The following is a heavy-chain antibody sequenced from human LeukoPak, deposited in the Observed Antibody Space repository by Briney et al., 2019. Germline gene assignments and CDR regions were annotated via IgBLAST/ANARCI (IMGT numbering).Heavy chain of an antibody. J-gene: IGHJ3*02. D-gene: IGHD1-1*01. CDR1: GFTFSSYA. Sequence: GESLRLSCAASGFTFSSYAMHWVRQAPGKGLEWVAIIWSDGNNKYYADSVEGRFTIPRDTSKNTLFLQMNSLRAEDTAVYYCAKDRWATQTTYDAFDIWGQGTMVTVSS. CDR3: AKDRWATQTTYDAFDI. V-gene: IGHV3-33*06. CDR2: IWSDGNNK.